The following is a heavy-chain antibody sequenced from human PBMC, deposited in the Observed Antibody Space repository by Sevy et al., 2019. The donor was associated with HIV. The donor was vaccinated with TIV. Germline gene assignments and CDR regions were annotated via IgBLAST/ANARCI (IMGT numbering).Heavy chain of an antibody. Sequence: GGSLRLSCAASGFTFSSYAMSWVRQAPGKGLEWVSAISGSGGSTYYADSVKGRFTISRDNSKNTLYLQMNSLRAEETAVYYCAKAPNGYYGSVREGYYFDYWGQGTLVTVSS. CDR2: ISGSGGST. D-gene: IGHD3-10*01. CDR1: GFTFSSYA. CDR3: AKAPNGYYGSVREGYYFDY. V-gene: IGHV3-23*01. J-gene: IGHJ4*02.